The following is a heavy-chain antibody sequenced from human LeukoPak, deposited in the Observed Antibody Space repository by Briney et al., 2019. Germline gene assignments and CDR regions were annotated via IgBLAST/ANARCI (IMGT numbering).Heavy chain of an antibody. CDR1: GYTFTSYG. J-gene: IGHJ4*02. V-gene: IGHV1-18*01. Sequence: ASVKVSCKASGYTFTSYGISWVRQAPGQGLEWMGWISAYNGNKNYAQKLQGRVTMTTDTSTSTAYMELRSLRSDHTAVYYCARDSYYDFWSGYYFSYPRGYYFDYWGQGTLVTVSS. D-gene: IGHD3-3*01. CDR2: ISAYNGNK. CDR3: ARDSYYDFWSGYYFSYPRGYYFDY.